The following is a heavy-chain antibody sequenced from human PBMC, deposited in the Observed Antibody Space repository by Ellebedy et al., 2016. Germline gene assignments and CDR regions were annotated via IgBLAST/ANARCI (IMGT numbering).Heavy chain of an antibody. J-gene: IGHJ6*02. CDR1: GFTFTDYY. D-gene: IGHD2-2*01. V-gene: IGHV3-7*04. CDR3: ARDVVVVPAAMPYYYYYGMDV. Sequence: GESLKISCAASGFTFTDYYMSWVRQAPGKGLEWVANIKQDGSEKYYVDSVKGRFTISRDNAKNSLYLQMNSLRAEDTAVYYCARDVVVVPAAMPYYYYYGMDVWGQGTTVTVSS. CDR2: IKQDGSEK.